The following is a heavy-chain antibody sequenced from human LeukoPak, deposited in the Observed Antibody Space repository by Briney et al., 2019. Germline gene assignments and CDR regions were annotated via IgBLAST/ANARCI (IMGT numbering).Heavy chain of an antibody. CDR2: LGPYNGDT. J-gene: IGHJ5*01. CDR3: ARDKAFLGYYDTSGYFQQWFDS. V-gene: IGHV1-18*04. Sequence: GSVKFSSKASGYTFNTYGITWVRQAPGQGLEWMGWLGPYNGDTHYSQKFQDRGTMTTDTSTSTAYMDLRSLGFDDTAVYYCARDKAFLGYYDTSGYFQQWFDSWGQGTLVTVSS. CDR1: GYTFNTYG. D-gene: IGHD3-22*01.